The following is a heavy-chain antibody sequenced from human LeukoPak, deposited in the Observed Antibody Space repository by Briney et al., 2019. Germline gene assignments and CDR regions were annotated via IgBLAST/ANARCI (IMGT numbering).Heavy chain of an antibody. CDR2: IDPSDSYT. CDR3: AYYGSGSYRAPFDP. Sequence: GESLKISCKGSGYSFTSYWISWVRQMPGKGLEWMGRIDPSDSYTYYSPSFQGHVTISADKSISTAYLQWSSLKASDTAMYYCAYYGSGSYRAPFDPWGQGTLVTVSS. J-gene: IGHJ5*02. CDR1: GYSFTSYW. V-gene: IGHV5-10-1*01. D-gene: IGHD3-10*01.